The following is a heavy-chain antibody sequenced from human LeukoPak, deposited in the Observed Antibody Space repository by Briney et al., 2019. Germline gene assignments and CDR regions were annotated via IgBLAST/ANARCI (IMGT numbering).Heavy chain of an antibody. CDR2: INSNTGGT. V-gene: IGHV1-2*02. D-gene: IGHD5-24*01. CDR1: GYTFTTYH. Sequence: ASVKVSCKASGYTFTTYHMHWVRQAPAQGLEWMGKINSNTGGTNYAEKFQGRLTMTRDTSVRTAYMEVSRLTSDDTAVYYCAISIEMAAVPSYDYWGQGTLVTVSS. J-gene: IGHJ4*02. CDR3: AISIEMAAVPSYDY.